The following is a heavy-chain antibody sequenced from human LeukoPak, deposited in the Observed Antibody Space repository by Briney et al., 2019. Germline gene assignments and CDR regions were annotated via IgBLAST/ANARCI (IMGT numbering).Heavy chain of an antibody. CDR2: ISGSGGST. D-gene: IGHD2-8*01. CDR3: ARDIAPVYALDY. CDR1: GFTFSSYA. Sequence: GGSLRLSCAASGFTFSSYAMSWVRQAPGKGLEWVSAISGSGGSTYYADSVKGRFTISRDNSKNTLYLQMNSLRAEDTAVYYCARDIAPVYALDYWGQGTLVTVSS. V-gene: IGHV3-23*01. J-gene: IGHJ4*02.